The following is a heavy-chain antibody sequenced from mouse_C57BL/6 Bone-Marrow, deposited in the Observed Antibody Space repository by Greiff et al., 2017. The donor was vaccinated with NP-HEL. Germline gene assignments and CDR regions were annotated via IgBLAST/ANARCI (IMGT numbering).Heavy chain of an antibody. V-gene: IGHV5-17*01. CDR1: GFTFSDYG. J-gene: IGHJ2*01. CDR2: ISSGSSTI. CDR3: ATLRTTVVDY. Sequence: EVKLVESGGGLVKPGGSLKLSCAASGFTFSDYGMHWVRQAPEKGLEWVAYISSGSSTIYYADTVKGRFTISRDNAKNTLFLQMTSLRSEDTAMYYCATLRTTVVDYWGQGTTLTVSS. D-gene: IGHD1-1*01.